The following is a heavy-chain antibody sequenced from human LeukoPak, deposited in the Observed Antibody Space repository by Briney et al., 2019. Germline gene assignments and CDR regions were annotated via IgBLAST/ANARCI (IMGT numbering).Heavy chain of an antibody. Sequence: SETLSLTCTVSGGSISSYYWSWIRQPPGKGLEWIGYIYYSGNTNYNPSLKSRVTISVDTSKNQFSLKLSFVPAADTAVYYCARGGNYYPYYFDYGGQGALVIVSS. D-gene: IGHD1-26*01. V-gene: IGHV4-59*01. CDR1: GGSISSYY. CDR3: ARGGNYYPYYFDY. J-gene: IGHJ4*02. CDR2: IYYSGNT.